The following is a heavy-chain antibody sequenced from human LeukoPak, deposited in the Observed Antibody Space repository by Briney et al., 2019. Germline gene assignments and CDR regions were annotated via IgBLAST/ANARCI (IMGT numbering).Heavy chain of an antibody. CDR1: GFTFSGSA. D-gene: IGHD3-9*01. J-gene: IGHJ4*02. CDR2: ITGSGGST. CDR3: AKLTYYDILTGYYLIPHFDY. Sequence: GGSLRLSCAASGFTFSGSAMHWVRQAPGKGLEWVSGITGSGGSTYYADSVKGRFTISRDNSKNTLYLQMNSLRAEDTAVYYCAKLTYYDILTGYYLIPHFDYWGQGTLVTVSS. V-gene: IGHV3-23*01.